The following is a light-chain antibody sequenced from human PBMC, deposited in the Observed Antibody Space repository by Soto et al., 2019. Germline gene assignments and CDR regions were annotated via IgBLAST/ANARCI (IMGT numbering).Light chain of an antibody. Sequence: VLTQSPLSVSVTVGQPASISCRSSRSLVFSDGNTYLHWFQQRPGQSPRRLIDNVSNRDSGVPDRFTGSGSGTDFTLEISRVEAEDVGMYYCMHSIDWPWTSGQGTKVDIK. CDR2: NVS. CDR3: MHSIDWPWT. CDR1: RSLVFSDGNTY. V-gene: IGKV2-30*01. J-gene: IGKJ1*01.